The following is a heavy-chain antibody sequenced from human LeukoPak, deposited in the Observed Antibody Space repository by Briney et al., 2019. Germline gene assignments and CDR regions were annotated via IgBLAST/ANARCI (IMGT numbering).Heavy chain of an antibody. D-gene: IGHD3-10*01. CDR1: GGTFSSYA. J-gene: IGHJ4*02. CDR2: ISAYNGNT. V-gene: IGHV1-18*01. Sequence: RASVKVSCKASGGTFSSYAISWVRQAPGQGLEWMGWISAYNGNTNYAQKLQGRVTMTTDTSTSTAYMELRSLRSDDTAVYYCARDLRITMVRGVVYFDYWGQGTLVTVSS. CDR3: ARDLRITMVRGVVYFDY.